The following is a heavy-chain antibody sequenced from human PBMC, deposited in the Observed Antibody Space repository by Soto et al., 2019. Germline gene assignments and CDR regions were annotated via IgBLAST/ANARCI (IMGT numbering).Heavy chain of an antibody. CDR2: IYPDDSDT. J-gene: IGHJ4*02. Sequence: PGESLQISCRGSGYSFTNYWVGWVRQMPVKGLEWMGIIYPDDSDTRYSPSFQGQVNISADKSVSTAYLQWSSLKASDSAMYYCAIRDVWTGYVYYDHWGQGTPVTVSS. V-gene: IGHV5-51*01. CDR1: GYSFTNYW. D-gene: IGHD3-3*01. CDR3: AIRDVWTGYVYYDH.